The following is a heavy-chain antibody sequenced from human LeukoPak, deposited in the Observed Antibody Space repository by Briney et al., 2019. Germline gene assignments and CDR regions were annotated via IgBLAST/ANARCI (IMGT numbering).Heavy chain of an antibody. V-gene: IGHV1-18*01. CDR1: GYTFTSYG. CDR3: ARGGWIQLWNRGYYFYMDV. J-gene: IGHJ6*03. CDR2: ISAYNGNT. D-gene: IGHD5-18*01. Sequence: GASVKVSCKASGYTFTSYGISWVRQAPGQGLEWMGWISAYNGNTNYAQKLQGRVTMTTDTSTSTAYMELRSLRSDDTAVYYCARGGWIQLWNRGYYFYMDVWGKGTTVTVSS.